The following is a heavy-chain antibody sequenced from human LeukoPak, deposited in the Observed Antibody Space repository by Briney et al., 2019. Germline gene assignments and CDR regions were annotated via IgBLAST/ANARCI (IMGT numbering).Heavy chain of an antibody. CDR2: IYYSGST. D-gene: IGHD3-3*01. CDR3: ARVNFWSGYFDY. Sequence: PSQTLSLTCTVSGDSISSGDYYWSWIRQPPGKGLEWIGYIYYSGSTNYNPSLKSRVTMSVDTSKNQFSLKLSSVTAADTAVYYCARVNFWSGYFDYWGQGTLVTVSS. V-gene: IGHV4-61*08. CDR1: GDSISSGDYY. J-gene: IGHJ4*02.